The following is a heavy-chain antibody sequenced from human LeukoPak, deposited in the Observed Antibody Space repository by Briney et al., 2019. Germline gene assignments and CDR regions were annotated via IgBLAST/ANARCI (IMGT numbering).Heavy chain of an antibody. CDR2: ISGSGGST. J-gene: IGHJ5*02. D-gene: IGHD3-3*01. CDR3: AKDPSIHWFDP. V-gene: IGHV3-23*01. CDR1: GFTVSSNY. Sequence: GGSLRLSCAASGFTVSSNYMSWVRQAPGKGLEWVSAISGSGGSTYYADSVKGRFTISRDNSKNTLYLQMNSLRAEDTAVYYCAKDPSIHWFDPWGQGTLVTVSS.